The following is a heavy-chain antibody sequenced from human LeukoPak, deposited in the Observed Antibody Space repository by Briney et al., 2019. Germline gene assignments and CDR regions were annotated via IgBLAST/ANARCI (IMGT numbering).Heavy chain of an antibody. CDR3: ARGPYSYDSSGAFDI. Sequence: SETLSLTCTVSGGSISSGSYYWTWIRQPAGKGLEWIGRISSSGSTNYNPSLKSRVTISVDTSKNQFSLKLSSVTAADTAVYFCARGPYSYDSSGAFDIWGQGTMVTVSS. V-gene: IGHV4-61*02. CDR2: ISSSGST. D-gene: IGHD3-22*01. CDR1: GGSISSGSYY. J-gene: IGHJ3*02.